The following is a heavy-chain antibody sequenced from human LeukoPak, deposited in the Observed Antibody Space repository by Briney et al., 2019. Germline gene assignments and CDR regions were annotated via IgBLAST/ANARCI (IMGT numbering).Heavy chain of an antibody. CDR3: AKLAVVAARSTDY. V-gene: IGHV3-23*01. Sequence: GGSLRLSCAASALTFSSYAMRWVRQAPGGGREWVSALSGIGGSTYYADSVKGRFTISRENSKNTLYLQMNSLRAEDTAVYYCAKLAVVAARSTDYWGQGTLVTVSS. D-gene: IGHD2-15*01. CDR1: ALTFSSYA. CDR2: LSGIGGST. J-gene: IGHJ4*02.